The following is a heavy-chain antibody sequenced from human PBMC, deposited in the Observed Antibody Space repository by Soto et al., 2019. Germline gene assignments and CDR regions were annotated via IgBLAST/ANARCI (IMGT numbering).Heavy chain of an antibody. J-gene: IGHJ5*02. CDR3: ATETTSCYEYPQWLGINSFDP. V-gene: IGHV1-24*01. CDR1: GYTLTELS. Sequence: ASVKVSCKVSGYTLTELSMHWVRQAPGKGLEWMGCFDPEDGETIYAQKVQGRVTMTEDTSTDTSYMDLSSLRSDDTAVYYFATETTSCYEYPQWLGINSFDPWGQGTVVTVSS. D-gene: IGHD2-15*01. CDR2: FDPEDGET.